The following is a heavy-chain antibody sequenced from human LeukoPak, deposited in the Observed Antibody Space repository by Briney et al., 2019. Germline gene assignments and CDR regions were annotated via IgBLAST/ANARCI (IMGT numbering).Heavy chain of an antibody. CDR3: ARVVAAAGNAFDI. CDR2: IYYSEST. J-gene: IGHJ3*02. V-gene: IGHV4-59*01. Sequence: SETLSLTCTVSGGSISSYYWSWIRQPPGKGLEWIGYIYYSESTNYNPSLKSRVTISVDTSKNQFSLKLSSVTAADTAVYYCARVVAAAGNAFDIWGQGTMVTVSS. D-gene: IGHD6-13*01. CDR1: GGSISSYY.